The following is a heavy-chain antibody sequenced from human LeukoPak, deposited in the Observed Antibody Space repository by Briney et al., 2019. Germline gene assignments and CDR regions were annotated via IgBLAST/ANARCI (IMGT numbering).Heavy chain of an antibody. CDR1: GYSISSGYY. Sequence: PSETLSLTCNVSGYSISSGYYWSWIRQAPGKRLEWIGSIYHSGYTNYNPSLKSRVTISVDTSKNQFSLKLRSVTAADTAVYNCAREGTVRWFDPWGQGTLVIVSS. CDR2: IYHSGYT. J-gene: IGHJ5*02. D-gene: IGHD1-14*01. V-gene: IGHV4-38-2*02. CDR3: AREGTVRWFDP.